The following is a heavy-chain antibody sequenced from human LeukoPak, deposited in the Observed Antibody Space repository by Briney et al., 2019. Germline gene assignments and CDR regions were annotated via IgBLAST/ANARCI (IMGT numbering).Heavy chain of an antibody. CDR3: AKGSYYDSNGSFYFDY. D-gene: IGHD3-22*01. Sequence: GGSLRLSCAASGFTFSSYAMSWVRQAPGKGLEWVSGISGSGCNTYYAASVKGRFTISRDNSKNTLYVQVNSLGTEDTAAYYCAKGSYYDSNGSFYFDYWGQGTLVTVSS. CDR1: GFTFSSYA. CDR2: ISGSGCNT. V-gene: IGHV3-23*01. J-gene: IGHJ4*02.